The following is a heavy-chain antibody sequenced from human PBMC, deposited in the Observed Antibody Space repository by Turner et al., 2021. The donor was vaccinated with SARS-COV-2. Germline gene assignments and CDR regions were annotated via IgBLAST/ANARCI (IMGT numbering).Heavy chain of an antibody. V-gene: IGHV3-30*18. Sequence: QVQLVESEGGVVQPGRSLRLSCAASGFTFSTYGMHWVRQAPGKGLEWVALISYDGSNKYYADSVKGRFTISRDNSKNTLYLQMNSLRAEDTAVYYCAKTIGSYYDSSGYYQYFDYWGQGTLVTVSS. J-gene: IGHJ4*02. CDR2: ISYDGSNK. D-gene: IGHD3-22*01. CDR3: AKTIGSYYDSSGYYQYFDY. CDR1: GFTFSTYG.